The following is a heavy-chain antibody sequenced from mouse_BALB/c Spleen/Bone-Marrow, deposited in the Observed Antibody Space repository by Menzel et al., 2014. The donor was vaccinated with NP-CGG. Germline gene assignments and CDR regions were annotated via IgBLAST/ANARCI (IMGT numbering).Heavy chain of an antibody. Sequence: EVQLVESGGDLVKPGGSLKLSCAASGFTFSNYGMSWVRQTPDKRLGWVATISSGGSYTYFPDSVKGRFTISRDNAKNILYLQMNSLKSEDAAMYYCARLTPDYAMDYWGQGTSVTVSP. V-gene: IGHV5-6*01. J-gene: IGHJ4*01. CDR3: ARLTPDYAMDY. D-gene: IGHD1-3*01. CDR2: ISSGGSYT. CDR1: GFTFSNYG.